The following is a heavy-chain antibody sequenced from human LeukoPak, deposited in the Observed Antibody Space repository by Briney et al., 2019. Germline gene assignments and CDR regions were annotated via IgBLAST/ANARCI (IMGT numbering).Heavy chain of an antibody. V-gene: IGHV4-61*02. J-gene: IGHJ4*02. CDR1: GGSIRSGSYY. CDR3: ARGYCSSTSCYWRY. CDR2: IFTCGST. D-gene: IGHD2-2*01. Sequence: SETLSLTCTVSGGSIRSGSYYWSWIRQPAGKGLEWIGRIFTCGSTNYNPSLKSRVTISVDTSKNQFSLKLSSVTAADTAVYYCARGYCSSTSCYWRYWGQGTLVTVSS.